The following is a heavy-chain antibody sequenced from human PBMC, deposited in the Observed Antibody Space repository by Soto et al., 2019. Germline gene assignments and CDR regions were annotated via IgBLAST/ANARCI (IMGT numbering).Heavy chain of an antibody. Sequence: GSLRLSCAASGFTVSSNYMSWVRQAPGKGLEWVSVIYSGGSTYYADSVKGRFTISRDNSKNTLYLQMNSLRAEDTAVYYCARDLGSSGWAGVDYWGQGTLVTVSS. CDR3: ARDLGSSGWAGVDY. CDR1: GFTVSSNY. CDR2: IYSGGST. D-gene: IGHD6-19*01. V-gene: IGHV3-53*01. J-gene: IGHJ4*02.